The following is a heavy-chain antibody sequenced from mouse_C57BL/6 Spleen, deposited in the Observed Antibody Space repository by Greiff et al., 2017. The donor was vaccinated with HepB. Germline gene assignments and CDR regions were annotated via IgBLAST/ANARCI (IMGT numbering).Heavy chain of an antibody. J-gene: IGHJ2*01. CDR2: ILPGSGST. CDR1: GYTFTGYW. V-gene: IGHV1-9*01. D-gene: IGHD1-1*01. CDR3: ARGRITTVVATPYFDY. Sequence: VQLQQSGAELMKPGASVKLSCKATGYTFTGYWIEWVKQRPGHGLEWIGEILPGSGSTNYNEKFKGKATFTADTSSNTAYMQLSSLTTEDSAIYYCARGRITTVVATPYFDYWGQGTTLTVSS.